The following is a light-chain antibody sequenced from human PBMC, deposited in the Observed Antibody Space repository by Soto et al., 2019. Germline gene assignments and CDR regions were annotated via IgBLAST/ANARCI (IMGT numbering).Light chain of an antibody. Sequence: QPVLTQPASVSGSPGQSITISCAGTSSDVGKYNLVSWYQQHPGKAPKLIIFATNKRPSGVSDRFLGSKSGSTASLTISGLQAEDEADYHCCSYAGSATFTFGGGTKVTVL. CDR1: SSDVGKYNL. J-gene: IGLJ2*01. CDR3: CSYAGSATFT. V-gene: IGLV2-23*02. CDR2: ATN.